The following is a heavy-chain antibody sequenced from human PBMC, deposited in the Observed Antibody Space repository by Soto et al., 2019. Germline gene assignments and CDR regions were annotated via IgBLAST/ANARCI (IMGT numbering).Heavy chain of an antibody. J-gene: IGHJ4*02. D-gene: IGHD3-16*02. CDR3: TTDLVITFGGVIVHRPY. CDR1: GFTFSNAW. Sequence: GGSLRLSCAASGFTFSNAWMSWVRQAPGKGLEWVGRIKSKTDGGTTDYAAPVKGRFTISRDDSKNTLYLQMNSLKTEDTAVYYCTTDLVITFGGVIVHRPYWGQGTLVTVSS. V-gene: IGHV3-15*01. CDR2: IKSKTDGGTT.